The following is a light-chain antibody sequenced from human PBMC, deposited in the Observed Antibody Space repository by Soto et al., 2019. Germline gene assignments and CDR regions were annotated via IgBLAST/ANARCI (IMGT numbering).Light chain of an antibody. CDR1: QSVSSSY. J-gene: IGKJ1*01. Sequence: EIVLTQSPGTLSLSPGERAILSCRASQSVSSSYLAWYQQKPGQAPRLLIYGASRRAAGIPDRFSGSGSGTDFTLTISRLEPEDFAVYYCQQYGSSPRTFGQGTKVDIK. CDR3: QQYGSSPRT. V-gene: IGKV3-20*01. CDR2: GAS.